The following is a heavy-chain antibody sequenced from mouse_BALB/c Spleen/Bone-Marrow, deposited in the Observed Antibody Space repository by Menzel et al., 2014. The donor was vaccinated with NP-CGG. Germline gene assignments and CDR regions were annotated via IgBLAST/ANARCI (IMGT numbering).Heavy chain of an antibody. V-gene: IGHV7-3*02. D-gene: IGHD2-1*01. CDR3: ARDGNYCFDY. CDR1: GFTFTDYY. J-gene: IGHJ2*01. CDR2: IRNKANGYTT. Sequence: EVQGVESGGGLVQPGGSLRLSCATSGFTFTDYYMSWVRQPPGKALEWLGFIRNKANGYTTEYSASVKGRFTISRDNSQSILYLQMNTLRAEDSATYYCARDGNYCFDYWGQGTTLTVSS.